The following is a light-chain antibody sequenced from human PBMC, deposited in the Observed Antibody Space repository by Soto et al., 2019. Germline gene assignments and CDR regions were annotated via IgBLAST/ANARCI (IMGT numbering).Light chain of an antibody. CDR2: GAS. V-gene: IGKV3-20*01. Sequence: EIVLTQSPGTLSLSPGERATLSCRASQDVTSNFLTGYQQRPGQAPRLLIYGASSRATGVPDRFSGSGSGTDFTLTISRLEPEDLAVYYCQHYGNSPMYTFGQGTKLEIK. CDR1: QDVTSNF. J-gene: IGKJ2*01. CDR3: QHYGNSPMYT.